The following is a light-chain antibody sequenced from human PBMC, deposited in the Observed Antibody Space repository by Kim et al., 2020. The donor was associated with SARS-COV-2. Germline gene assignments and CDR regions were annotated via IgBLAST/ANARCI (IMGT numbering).Light chain of an antibody. J-gene: IGLJ1*01. CDR1: NSDIGARNW. CDR3: SSYSTKGAFYV. V-gene: IGLV2-14*03. CDR2: DVS. Sequence: QSALTQPASVSGSPGQSITISCIGTNSDIGARNWVAWYQQRPGKVPILIIFDVSNRPSGVSYRFSGSRSGNTASLTISGLQAEDEADYSCSSYSTKGAFYVFGTGTKVTVL.